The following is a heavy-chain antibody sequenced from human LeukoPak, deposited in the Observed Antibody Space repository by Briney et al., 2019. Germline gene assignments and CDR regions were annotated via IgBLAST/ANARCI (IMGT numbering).Heavy chain of an antibody. CDR1: GGSISSSSYY. V-gene: IGHV4-39*01. CDR3: ARWSQDIVATG. J-gene: IGHJ4*02. D-gene: IGHD5-12*01. Sequence: PSETLSLTCTVSGGSISSSSYYWGWIRQPPGKGLEWIGSIYYSGSTYYNPSLKSRVTISVDTSKNQFSLKLSSVTAADTAVYYCARWSQDIVATGWGQGTLVTVSP. CDR2: IYYSGST.